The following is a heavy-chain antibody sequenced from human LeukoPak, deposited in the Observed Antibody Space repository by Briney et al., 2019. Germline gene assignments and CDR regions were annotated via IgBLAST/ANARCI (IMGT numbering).Heavy chain of an antibody. D-gene: IGHD6-19*01. CDR3: VSDLFYGSCWYYFDS. CDR2: ISGSGGNT. CDR1: GFTFDNFA. V-gene: IGHV3-23*01. J-gene: IGHJ4*02. Sequence: GESLRLSCAPSGFTFDNFAMSWVRQAPGKGLEWVSAISGSGGNTYYADSVKGRFTISRDNSKSTLYLQVNSLRAEDTAIYYCVSDLFYGSCWYYFDSWGQGTLVSVSS.